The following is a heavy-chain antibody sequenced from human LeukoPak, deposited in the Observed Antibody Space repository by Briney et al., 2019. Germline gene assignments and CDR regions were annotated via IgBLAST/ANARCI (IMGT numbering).Heavy chain of an antibody. CDR1: GWSFSGHY. D-gene: IGHD2-15*01. CDR2: INRRGST. Sequence: SETLSLTCAVYGWSFSGHYWTWIRQPPGKGLEWIGEINRRGSTNYIPSIRSRFHISVDTSKHQFSLKLNCVTAADTAVYYCARHQEVCCYKLAWLDPWGQGTLVTVSS. CDR3: ARHQEVCCYKLAWLDP. J-gene: IGHJ5*02. V-gene: IGHV4-34*01.